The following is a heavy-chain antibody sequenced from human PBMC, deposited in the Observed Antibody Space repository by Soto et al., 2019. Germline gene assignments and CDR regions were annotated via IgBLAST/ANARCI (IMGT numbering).Heavy chain of an antibody. CDR1: GGSISSGDYY. Sequence: QVQLQESGPGLVKPSQTLSLTCTVSGGSISSGDYYWSWIRQPPGKGLEWIGYIYYSGSTYYNPSLKSRVTISVDTSKNQFSLKLSSVTAADTAVYYCARAEIVATIEPYFDYWGQGTLVTVSS. CDR2: IYYSGST. CDR3: ARAEIVATIEPYFDY. J-gene: IGHJ4*02. V-gene: IGHV4-30-4*01. D-gene: IGHD5-12*01.